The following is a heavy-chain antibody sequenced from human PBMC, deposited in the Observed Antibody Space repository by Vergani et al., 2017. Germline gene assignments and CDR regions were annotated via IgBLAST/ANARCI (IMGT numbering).Heavy chain of an antibody. D-gene: IGHD3-3*01. J-gene: IGHJ3*02. Sequence: EVQLVQSGAEVKKPGESLKISCKGSGYSFTSYWIGWVRQMPGKGLEWMGIIYPGDSYTRYSPSFQGQGTISADKSISTAYLQWSSLKASDTAMYYCARCRPRLKDVWSGYNDAFDIWGQGTMVTVSS. CDR3: ARCRPRLKDVWSGYNDAFDI. CDR2: IYPGDSYT. CDR1: GYSFTSYW. V-gene: IGHV5-51*01.